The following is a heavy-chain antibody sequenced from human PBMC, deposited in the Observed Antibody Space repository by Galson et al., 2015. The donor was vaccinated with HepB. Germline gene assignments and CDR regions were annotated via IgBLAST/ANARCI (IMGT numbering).Heavy chain of an antibody. V-gene: IGHV4-34*01. J-gene: IGHJ4*02. CDR2: INHSGST. D-gene: IGHD6-13*01. CDR3: ARGDGAAAGTNYYFDY. Sequence: TLSLTCAVYGGSFSGYYWSWIRQPPGKGLEWIGEINHSGSTNYNPSLKSRVTISVDTSKNQFSLKLSSVTAADTAVYYCARGDGAAAGTNYYFDYWGQGTLVTVSS. CDR1: GGSFSGYY.